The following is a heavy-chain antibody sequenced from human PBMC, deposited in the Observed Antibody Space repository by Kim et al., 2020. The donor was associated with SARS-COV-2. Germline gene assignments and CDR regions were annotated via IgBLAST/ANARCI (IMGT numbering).Heavy chain of an antibody. J-gene: IGHJ4*02. CDR3: ANSVSPGYFDY. D-gene: IGHD3-10*01. CDR2: ISTSGGST. V-gene: IGHV3-23*01. CDR1: GFTFSSYA. Sequence: GGSLRLSCAASGFTFSSYAMSWVRQAPGKGLEWVSIISTSGGSTYYADSVKGRFTISRDNSKNTLYLQMNSLRAEDTAVYYCANSVSPGYFDYWGQGTLVTVSS.